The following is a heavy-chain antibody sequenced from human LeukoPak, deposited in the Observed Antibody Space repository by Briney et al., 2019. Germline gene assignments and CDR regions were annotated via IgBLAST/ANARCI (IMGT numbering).Heavy chain of an antibody. CDR1: GGTFSSYA. D-gene: IGHD5-18*01. Sequence: ASVKVSCRASGGTFSSYAISWVRQAPGQGLEWMGGIIPIFGTANYAQKFQGRVTITADESTSTAYMELSSLRSEDTAVYYCAREGDTATAGWGQGTLVTVSS. J-gene: IGHJ4*02. CDR2: IIPIFGTA. CDR3: AREGDTATAG. V-gene: IGHV1-69*13.